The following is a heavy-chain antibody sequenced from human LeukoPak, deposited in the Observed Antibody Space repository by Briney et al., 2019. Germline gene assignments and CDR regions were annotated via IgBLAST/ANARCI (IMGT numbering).Heavy chain of an antibody. CDR2: IYYSGST. CDR1: GGSISSYY. V-gene: IGHV4-59*01. Sequence: SETLSLTCTVSGGSISSYYWSWIRQPPGKGLEWIGYIYYSGSTNYNPSLKSRVTISVDTSKNQFSLKLSSVTAADTAVYYCARGPYYYGMDVWGQGTTVTVSS. J-gene: IGHJ6*02. CDR3: ARGPYYYGMDV.